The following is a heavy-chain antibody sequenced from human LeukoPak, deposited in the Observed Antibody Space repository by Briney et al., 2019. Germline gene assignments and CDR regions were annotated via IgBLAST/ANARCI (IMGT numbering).Heavy chain of an antibody. V-gene: IGHV3-30*18. D-gene: IGHD6-19*01. CDR2: ISYDGSNK. Sequence: GGSLRLSCAASGFTFSSYGMHWVRQAPGKGLEWVAVISYDGSNKYYADSVKGRFTISRDNSKNTLYLRMNSLRAEDTAVYYCAKEGTPYSSGWYVTGYWGQGTLVTVSS. CDR3: AKEGTPYSSGWYVTGY. CDR1: GFTFSSYG. J-gene: IGHJ4*02.